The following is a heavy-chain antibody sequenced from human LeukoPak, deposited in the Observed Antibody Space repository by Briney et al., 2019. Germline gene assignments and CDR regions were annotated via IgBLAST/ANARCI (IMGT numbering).Heavy chain of an antibody. CDR2: TSSSDSGK. V-gene: IGHV3-23*01. CDR1: GFTFSSYG. CDR3: ASRAYSSSWLY. Sequence: GGSLRPSCAASGFTFSSYGMSWVRQAPGKGLEWVSATSSSDSGKYHADSVRGRFTISRDNSKDTVYLQMNSLRAEDTAVYYCASRAYSSSWLYWGQGTLVTVSS. J-gene: IGHJ4*02. D-gene: IGHD6-13*01.